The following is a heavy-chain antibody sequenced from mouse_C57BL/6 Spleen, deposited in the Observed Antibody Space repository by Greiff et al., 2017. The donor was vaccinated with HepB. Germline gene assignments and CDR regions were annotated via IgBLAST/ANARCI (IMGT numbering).Heavy chain of an antibody. V-gene: IGHV1-82*01. Sequence: VQLQQSGPELVKPGASVKISCKASGYAFSSSWMNWVKQRPGKGLEWIGRIYPGDGDTNYNGKFKGKATLTADKSSSTAYMQLSSLTSEDSAVYCCARLGGLAYWGQSTLVTVSA. CDR3: ARLGGLAY. CDR2: IYPGDGDT. J-gene: IGHJ3*01. CDR1: GYAFSSSW.